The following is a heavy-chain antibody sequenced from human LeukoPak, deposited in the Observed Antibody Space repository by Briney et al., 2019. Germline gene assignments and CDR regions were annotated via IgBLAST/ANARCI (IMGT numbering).Heavy chain of an antibody. CDR2: ISAYNGNT. J-gene: IGHJ4*02. CDR1: GYTFTGYY. D-gene: IGHD3-3*01. Sequence: ASVKVSCKASGYTFTGYYMHWVRQAPGQGLEWMGWISAYNGNTNYAQKLQGRVTMTTDTSTSTAYMELRSLRSDDTAVYYCARPSKTVFWSGYYTYDYWGQGTLVTVSS. CDR3: ARPSKTVFWSGYYTYDY. V-gene: IGHV1-18*04.